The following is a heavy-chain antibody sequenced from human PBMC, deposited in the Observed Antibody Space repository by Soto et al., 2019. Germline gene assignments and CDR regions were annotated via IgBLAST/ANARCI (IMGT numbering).Heavy chain of an antibody. J-gene: IGHJ6*02. V-gene: IGHV3-20*04. Sequence: PGGSLRLSCAASGFTFDDYGMSWVRQAPGKGLEWVSGINWNGGSTGYADSVKGRFTISRDNAKNSLYLQMNSLRAEDTALYYCARVKSGESYGPYGMDVWGQGNTVTVSS. CDR2: INWNGGST. D-gene: IGHD5-18*01. CDR3: ARVKSGESYGPYGMDV. CDR1: GFTFDDYG.